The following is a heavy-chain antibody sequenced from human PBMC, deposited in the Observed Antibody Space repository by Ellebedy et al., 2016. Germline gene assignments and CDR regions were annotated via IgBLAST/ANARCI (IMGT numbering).Heavy chain of an antibody. CDR1: GFTFSNYA. V-gene: IGHV3-23*01. D-gene: IGHD2-21*01. CDR2: IGGSGVTT. J-gene: IGHJ6*02. CDR3: ASFEVRGMDV. Sequence: GGSLRLSXAASGFTFSNYAMSWVRQAPGKGLEWVSGIGGSGVTTYYADSAQGRFTISRNNSKNTLSLQMNSLRVEDTAVYYCASFEVRGMDVWGQGTTVTVSS.